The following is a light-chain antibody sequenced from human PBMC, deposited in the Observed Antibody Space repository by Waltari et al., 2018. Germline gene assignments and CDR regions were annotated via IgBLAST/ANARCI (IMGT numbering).Light chain of an antibody. CDR3: QVWDSGSDHYV. CDR2: EDG. CDR1: KIGSKN. V-gene: IGLV3-21*02. J-gene: IGLJ1*01. Sequence: SYELTQPPSVSVAPGQTARITCDGDKIGSKNVHWYQHKPGQAPVLVVYEDGDRPSGIPELFSGANSGNTAALTISRVDAGDEAEYYCQVWDSGSDHYVFGTVTKVTVL.